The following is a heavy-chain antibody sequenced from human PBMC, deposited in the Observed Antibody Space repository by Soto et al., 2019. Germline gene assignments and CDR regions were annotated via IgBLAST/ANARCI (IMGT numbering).Heavy chain of an antibody. CDR2: ISSGGGTS. Sequence: PGGSLRLSCAASGFTFSSYSINWVRQAPGKGLEWISYISSGGGTSHYADSVRGRFTISRDNARNSLSLQMNSLRAEDTAVYYCAKDFPKPGIAVAGRGADLFDPWGQGT. CDR3: AKDFPKPGIAVAGRGADLFDP. D-gene: IGHD6-19*01. J-gene: IGHJ5*02. V-gene: IGHV3-48*01. CDR1: GFTFSSYS.